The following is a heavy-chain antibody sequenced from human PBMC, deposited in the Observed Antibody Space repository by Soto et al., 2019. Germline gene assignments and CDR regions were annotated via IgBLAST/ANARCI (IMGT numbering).Heavy chain of an antibody. CDR3: AKDKGVAGTSEYFQH. D-gene: IGHD6-19*01. CDR2: ISYDGSNK. V-gene: IGHV3-30*18. Sequence: QVQLVESGGGVVQPGRSLRLSCAASGFTFSSYGMHWVRQAPGKGLEWVAVISYDGSNKYYADSVKGRFTISRDNSKNTLYLQMNSLRAEDTAVYYCAKDKGVAGTSEYFQHWGQGTLVTVSS. J-gene: IGHJ1*01. CDR1: GFTFSSYG.